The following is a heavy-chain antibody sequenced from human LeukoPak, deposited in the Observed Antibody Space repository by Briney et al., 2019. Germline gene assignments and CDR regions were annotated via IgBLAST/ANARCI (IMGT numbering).Heavy chain of an antibody. CDR3: AKDAKAYYDSSGYYHS. CDR1: GFTFSNYA. Sequence: GGSLRLSCTASGFTFSNYAMTWVRQAPGKGLEWVSVISSSGGSTHYADSVKGRFTISRDTSRSTLYLQMNSLRAEDTAVYYCAKDAKAYYDSSGYYHSWGQGTLVTVSS. V-gene: IGHV3-23*01. J-gene: IGHJ4*02. CDR2: ISSSGGST. D-gene: IGHD3-22*01.